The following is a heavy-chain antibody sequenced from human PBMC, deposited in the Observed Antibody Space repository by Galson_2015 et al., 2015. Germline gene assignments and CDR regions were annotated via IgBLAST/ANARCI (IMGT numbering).Heavy chain of an antibody. J-gene: IGHJ4*02. CDR1: GFTVSSNY. V-gene: IGHV3-53*01. Sequence: SLRLSCAASGFTVSSNYMSWVRQAPGKGLEWVSVIYSGGSTYYADSVKGRFTISRDNSKNTLYLQMNSLRAEDTAVYYCATSGSMTTIDYWGQGTLVTVSS. CDR3: ATSGSMTTIDY. CDR2: IYSGGST. D-gene: IGHD2-21*02.